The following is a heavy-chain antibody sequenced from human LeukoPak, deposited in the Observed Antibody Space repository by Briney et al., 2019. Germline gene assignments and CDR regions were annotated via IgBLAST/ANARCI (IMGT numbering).Heavy chain of an antibody. D-gene: IGHD3-22*01. CDR1: GFTFSSYG. Sequence: QPGGTLRLSCAASGFTFSSYGMSWVRQAPGKGLEWVSAISGSGGSTYYADSVKGRFTISRDNSKNTLYLQMNSLRAEDTAVYYCARDLRSSGYYAFDYWGQGTLVTVSS. J-gene: IGHJ4*02. CDR2: ISGSGGST. V-gene: IGHV3-23*01. CDR3: ARDLRSSGYYAFDY.